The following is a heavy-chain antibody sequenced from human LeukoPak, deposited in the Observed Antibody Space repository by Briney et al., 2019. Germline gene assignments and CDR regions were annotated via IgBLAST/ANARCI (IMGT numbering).Heavy chain of an antibody. D-gene: IGHD5-12*01. CDR1: GYTFTSYD. V-gene: IGHV1-8*01. J-gene: IGHJ4*02. Sequence: GASVKVSCKASGYTFTSYDINWVRQATGQGLEWMGWMNPNSGNTGYAQKFQGRVTMTRNTSISTAYMELSSLRSEDTAVYYCARGRIVAMSTSLAIHWGQGTLVTVSS. CDR3: ARGRIVAMSTSLAIH. CDR2: MNPNSGNT.